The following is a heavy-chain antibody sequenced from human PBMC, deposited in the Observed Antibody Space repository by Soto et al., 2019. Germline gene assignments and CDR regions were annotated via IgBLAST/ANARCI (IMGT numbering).Heavy chain of an antibody. CDR2: VSAYNGNT. Sequence: SVKISCMAPAYTFTRYGISLVRQAAGQGLEWMGWVSAYNGNTNYAQKLQGRVTMTTDTSTSTAYMELRSLRSDYTAVYYCARDLGDCTNAVCYIYYYYYYGMEVWGQGTTVTVSS. CDR3: ARDLGDCTNAVCYIYYYYYYGMEV. D-gene: IGHD2-8*01. V-gene: IGHV1-18*01. J-gene: IGHJ6*02. CDR1: AYTFTRYG.